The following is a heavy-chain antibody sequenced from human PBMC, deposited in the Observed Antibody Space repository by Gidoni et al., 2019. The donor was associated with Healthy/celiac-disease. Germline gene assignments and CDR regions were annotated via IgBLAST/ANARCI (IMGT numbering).Heavy chain of an antibody. Sequence: EVQLLESGGGLVQPGGSLRLSCAASGFTFSSYAMSWVRQAPGKGLEWVSAISGSGGSTYYADSVKGRFTISRDNSKNTLYLQMNSLRAEDTAVYYCAKESRGRQLWLIFSWFDPWGQGTLVTVSS. J-gene: IGHJ5*02. CDR2: ISGSGGST. CDR3: AKESRGRQLWLIFSWFDP. CDR1: GFTFSSYA. D-gene: IGHD5-18*01. V-gene: IGHV3-23*01.